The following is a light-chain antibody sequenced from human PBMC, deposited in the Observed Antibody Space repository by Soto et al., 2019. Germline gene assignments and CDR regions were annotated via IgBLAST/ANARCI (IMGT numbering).Light chain of an antibody. Sequence: QSVLTQPPSASGSPGQSVTISCAVSSSDIGASNSVSWYQQHPGKAPKLLISEVTKRPSGVPDRFSGSKSGNTASLTVSGLQADDEADYYCGSKAGSNKHVVFGGGTKVTVL. CDR3: GSKAGSNKHVV. J-gene: IGLJ2*01. CDR2: EVT. V-gene: IGLV2-8*01. CDR1: SSDIGASNS.